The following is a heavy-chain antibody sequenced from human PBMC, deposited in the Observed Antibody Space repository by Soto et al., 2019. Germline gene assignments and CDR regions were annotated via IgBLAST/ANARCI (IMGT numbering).Heavy chain of an antibody. J-gene: IGHJ6*02. CDR1: GFTFSSYS. CDR2: ISSSSSYI. D-gene: IGHD3-3*01. Sequence: PGGSLRLSCAASGFTFSSYSMNRVRQAPGKGLEWVSSISSSSSYIYYADSVKGRFTISRDNAKNSLYLQMNSLRAEDTAVYYCARATVRRVMRSGSQPHYYYYGMDVWGQGTTVTVSS. CDR3: ARATVRRVMRSGSQPHYYYYGMDV. V-gene: IGHV3-21*01.